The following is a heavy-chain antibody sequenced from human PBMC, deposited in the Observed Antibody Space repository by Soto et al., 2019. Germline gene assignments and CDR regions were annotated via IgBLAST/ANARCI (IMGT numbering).Heavy chain of an antibody. J-gene: IGHJ5*02. CDR3: ARQTPITMIVVVIPNWFDP. Sequence: SESLSLTCTVSGGSICSSSYYWGWIRQPPGKGLEWIGSIYYSGSTYYNPSLKSRVTISVDTSKNQFSLKLSSVTAADTAVYYCARQTPITMIVVVIPNWFDPWGQGTLVTVSS. V-gene: IGHV4-39*01. D-gene: IGHD3-22*01. CDR1: GGSICSSSYY. CDR2: IYYSGST.